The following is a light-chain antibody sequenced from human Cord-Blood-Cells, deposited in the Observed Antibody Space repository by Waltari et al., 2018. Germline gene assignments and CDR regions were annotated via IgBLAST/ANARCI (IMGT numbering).Light chain of an antibody. CDR2: AAS. CDR1: QGISNS. V-gene: IGKV1-NL1*01. J-gene: IGKJ4*01. Sequence: LSASVGARVTITCRASQGISNSLAWYQQKPGKAPKLLLYAASRLESGVPSRFSGSGSGTDYTLTISSLQPEDFATYYCQQYYSTPQTFGGGTKVEIK. CDR3: QQYYSTPQT.